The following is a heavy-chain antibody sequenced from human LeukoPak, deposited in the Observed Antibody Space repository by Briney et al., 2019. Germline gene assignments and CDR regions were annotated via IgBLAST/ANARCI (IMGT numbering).Heavy chain of an antibody. J-gene: IGHJ4*02. Sequence: ASVKVSCKASGYTFTSYDINWVRQATGQGLEWMGWMNPNSGNTGYAQKFQGRVTITRNTSISTAYMELSSLRSEDTAVYYCAKDTVPTISGYDQPDYWGQGTLVTVSS. CDR1: GYTFTSYD. D-gene: IGHD5-12*01. CDR2: MNPNSGNT. V-gene: IGHV1-8*03. CDR3: AKDTVPTISGYDQPDY.